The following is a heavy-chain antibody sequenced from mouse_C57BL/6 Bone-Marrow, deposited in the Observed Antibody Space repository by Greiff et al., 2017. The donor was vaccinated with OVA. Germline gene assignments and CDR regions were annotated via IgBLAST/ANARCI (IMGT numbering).Heavy chain of an antibody. CDR1: GYTFTDHT. CDR3: ANLLWLRRGFDY. D-gene: IGHD2-2*01. CDR2: IYPRDGST. J-gene: IGHJ2*01. V-gene: IGHV1-78*01. Sequence: QVQLQQSDAVLVKPGASVKISCKVSGYTFTDHTIHWMKQRPEQGLEWIGYIYPRDGSTKYNEKFKGKATLTADKASSTAYMQLNSLTSEDSAVYFCANLLWLRRGFDYWGQGTTLTVSS.